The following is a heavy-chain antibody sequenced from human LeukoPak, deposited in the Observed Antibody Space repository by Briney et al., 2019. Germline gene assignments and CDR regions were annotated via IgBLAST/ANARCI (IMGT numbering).Heavy chain of an antibody. CDR1: GGTFSSYA. CDR2: IIPIFGTA. CDR3: AREFGSGRSRAFDI. V-gene: IGHV1-69*05. D-gene: IGHD3-10*01. Sequence: ASVKVSCKASGGTFSSYAISWVRQAPGQGLEWMGGIIPIFGTAKYAQKFQGRVTITTDESTSTAYMELSSLRSEDTAVYYCAREFGSGRSRAFDIWGQGTMVTVSS. J-gene: IGHJ3*02.